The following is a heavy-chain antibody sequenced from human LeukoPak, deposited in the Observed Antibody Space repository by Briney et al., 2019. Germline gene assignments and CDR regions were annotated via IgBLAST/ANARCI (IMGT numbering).Heavy chain of an antibody. V-gene: IGHV3-21*01. Sequence: GGSLRLSCAASGFTFSSYSMNWVRQAPGKGLEWVSAISSSSSYIYYADSVKGRFTISRDNAKNSLYLQMNSLRAEDTAVYYCARDRLYCSGGSCYPGYAFDIWGQGTMVTVS. CDR1: GFTFSSYS. J-gene: IGHJ3*02. CDR2: ISSSSSYI. D-gene: IGHD2-15*01. CDR3: ARDRLYCSGGSCYPGYAFDI.